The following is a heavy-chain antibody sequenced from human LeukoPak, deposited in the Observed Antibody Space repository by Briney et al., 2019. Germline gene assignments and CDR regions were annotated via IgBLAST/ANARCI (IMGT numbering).Heavy chain of an antibody. J-gene: IGHJ4*02. Sequence: GVSLRLSCAASRFTFSSYSINWVRQAPGKGLEWVSSISSSSSYIYYADSVKGRFTISRDNAKNSLYLQMNSLRAEDTAVYYCARKGITMVQGVDYWGQGTLVTVSS. CDR3: ARKGITMVQGVDY. D-gene: IGHD3-10*01. CDR2: ISSSSSYI. CDR1: RFTFSSYS. V-gene: IGHV3-21*01.